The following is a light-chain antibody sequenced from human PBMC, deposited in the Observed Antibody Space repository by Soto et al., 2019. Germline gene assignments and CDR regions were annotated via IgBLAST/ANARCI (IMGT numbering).Light chain of an antibody. Sequence: DIQLTQSPSSLSASVGDRVTITCRTSQSISNYLNWYQQNPGKVPKLLIYAASSLQSGVPSRFSGSGSGTDFTLTISSLQPEDFATYYCQQRYSAPLTFGGGTKVEIK. J-gene: IGKJ4*01. CDR3: QQRYSAPLT. CDR1: QSISNY. CDR2: AAS. V-gene: IGKV1-39*01.